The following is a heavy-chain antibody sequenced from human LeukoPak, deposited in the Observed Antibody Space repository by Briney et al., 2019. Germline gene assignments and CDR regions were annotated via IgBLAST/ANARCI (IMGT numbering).Heavy chain of an antibody. D-gene: IGHD3-22*01. CDR3: AKDYDSSGWAAFDI. J-gene: IGHJ3*02. V-gene: IGHV3-30*18. Sequence: GSLRLSFAAPGFNFNSFGIEWVRQAPGQGVGWVAVISYDGSNKYFADSVKGRFTISRDNSKNTLYLQMNSLRAEDTAVYYCAKDYDSSGWAAFDIWGQGTMVTVSS. CDR1: GFNFNSFG. CDR2: ISYDGSNK.